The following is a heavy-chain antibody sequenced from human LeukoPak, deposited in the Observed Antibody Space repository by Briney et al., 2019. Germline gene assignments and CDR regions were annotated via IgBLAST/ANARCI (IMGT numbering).Heavy chain of an antibody. J-gene: IGHJ4*02. Sequence: GRSLRLSCAASGFDFNNYGMHWVRQAPGKGLEWVAVIWYDGTTKYNADSVKGRFIISRDNSKNTLDLQMNSLRVEDTAVYYCAKDDVGDTAMLRDGGQGTLVTVSS. CDR2: IWYDGTTK. D-gene: IGHD5-18*01. V-gene: IGHV3-33*06. CDR1: GFDFNNYG. CDR3: AKDDVGDTAMLRD.